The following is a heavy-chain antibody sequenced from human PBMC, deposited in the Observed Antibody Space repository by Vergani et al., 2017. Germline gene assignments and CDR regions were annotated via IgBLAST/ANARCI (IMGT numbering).Heavy chain of an antibody. V-gene: IGHV3-30*02. CDR2: IQYDGSSR. CDR3: AKDQEVTMVRGGPHVGMDV. J-gene: IGHJ6*02. D-gene: IGHD3-10*01. Sequence: QVQLVESGGGVVQPGGSLRLSCAASGFTFSNYGMHWVRQAPGKGLQWVAFIQYDGSSRYYSDSLKGRLTISRDTSSNTLYLQMRSLRVEDTAVYYCAKDQEVTMVRGGPHVGMDVWGQGTTVTVSS. CDR1: GFTFSNYG.